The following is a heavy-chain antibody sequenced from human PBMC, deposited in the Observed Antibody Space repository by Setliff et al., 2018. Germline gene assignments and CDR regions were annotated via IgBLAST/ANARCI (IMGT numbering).Heavy chain of an antibody. Sequence: LSLTCTVPGGSLSSGSYYWSWIRQPAGKGLEWIGRIYTRGSTNYNHSLKSRVTLSVDTCKNQFSLKLSSVTAADTAVYYCARGGYYYDSSGYYQASYYYYYGMDVWG. J-gene: IGHJ6*01. CDR1: GGSLSSGSYY. V-gene: IGHV4-61*02. CDR3: ARGGYYYDSSGYYQASYYYYYGMDV. CDR2: IYTRGST. D-gene: IGHD3-22*01.